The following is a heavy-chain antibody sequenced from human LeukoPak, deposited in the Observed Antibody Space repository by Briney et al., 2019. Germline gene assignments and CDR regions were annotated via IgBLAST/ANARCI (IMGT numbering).Heavy chain of an antibody. V-gene: IGHV3-23*01. CDR2: ISGSGSTS. D-gene: IGHD6-13*01. CDR1: GFTFSNYA. CDR3: AKGGPYSSSWQSDY. Sequence: GGSLRLSCAASGFTFSNYAMSWVRQAPGKGLGWVSAISGSGSTSYYVDSVKGRFTISRDTSKNTLYLQMNSLRAEDTAVYYCAKGGPYSSSWQSDYWGQGTLVTVSS. J-gene: IGHJ4*02.